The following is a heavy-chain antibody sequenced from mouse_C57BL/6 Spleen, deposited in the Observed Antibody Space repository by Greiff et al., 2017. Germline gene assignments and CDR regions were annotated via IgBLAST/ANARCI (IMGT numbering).Heavy chain of an antibody. CDR1: GFSLTSYG. V-gene: IGHV2-2*01. CDR3: SRGIGCYGNYDY. Sequence: QVQLQQSGPGLVQPSQSLSISCTVSGFSLTSYGVHWVRQSPGKGLEWLGVIWCGGSKDDNAAFISRLSISKANSKSQAVFKMNSLQADDTAIYYCSRGIGCYGNYDYWGQGTTLTVSS. CDR2: IWCGGSK. D-gene: IGHD2-1*01. J-gene: IGHJ2*01.